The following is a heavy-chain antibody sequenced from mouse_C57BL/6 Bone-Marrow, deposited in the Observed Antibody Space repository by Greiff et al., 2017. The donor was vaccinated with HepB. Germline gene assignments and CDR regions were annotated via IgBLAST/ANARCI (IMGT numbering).Heavy chain of an antibody. CDR3: ARSEGIYYGYDGDAWFAY. CDR1: GYAFSSSW. Sequence: VQLQQSGPELVKPGASVKISCKASGYAFSSSWMNWVKQRPGKGLEWIGRIYPGDGDTNYNGKFKGKATLTADKSSSTAYMQLSSLTSEDSAVYFCARSEGIYYGYDGDAWFAYWGQGTLVTVSA. V-gene: IGHV1-82*01. CDR2: IYPGDGDT. J-gene: IGHJ3*01. D-gene: IGHD2-2*01.